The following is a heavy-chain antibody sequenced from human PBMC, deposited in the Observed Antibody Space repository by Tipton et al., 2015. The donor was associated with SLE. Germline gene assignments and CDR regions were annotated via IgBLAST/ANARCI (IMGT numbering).Heavy chain of an antibody. CDR1: GDSISNDGSY. Sequence: TLSLTCVVSGDSISNDGSYWGWVRQHTGKGLEWIGYIFYSGLTYYNPSLESRLTISVDTSNNQFSLSLSSVTAADTAMYYCARHYVRYNWNYEPSLYYFDFWGQGTLVTVSS. CDR3: ARHYVRYNWNYEPSLYYFDF. J-gene: IGHJ4*02. CDR2: IFYSGLT. D-gene: IGHD1-7*01. V-gene: IGHV4-31*11.